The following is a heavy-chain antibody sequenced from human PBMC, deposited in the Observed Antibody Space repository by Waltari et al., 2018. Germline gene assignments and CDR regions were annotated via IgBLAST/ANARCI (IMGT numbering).Heavy chain of an antibody. Sequence: EVQLVESGGGLVQPGGSLRLSCAASGFTFSSYAMSWVRQAPGKGLEWVSAMSGSGGSTYYADSVKGRFTISRDNSKNTLYLQMNSLRAEDTAVYYCANRDYYDSSGYPGWGQGTLVTVSS. CDR3: ANRDYYDSSGYPG. D-gene: IGHD3-22*01. J-gene: IGHJ4*02. CDR2: MSGSGGST. CDR1: GFTFSSYA. V-gene: IGHV3-23*04.